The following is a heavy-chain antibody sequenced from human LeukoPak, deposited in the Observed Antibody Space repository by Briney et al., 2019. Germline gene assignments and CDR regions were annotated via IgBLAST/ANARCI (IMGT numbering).Heavy chain of an antibody. CDR2: IKSKTDGGTT. CDR3: TTHHMTTVTNPGY. CDR1: GFTFSNAW. D-gene: IGHD4-17*01. J-gene: IGHJ4*02. V-gene: IGHV3-15*01. Sequence: GGTLRLSGAASGFTFSNAWMSWVRQAPGKGLEWVGRIKSKTDGGTTDYAAPVKGRFTISRDDSKNTLYLQMNSLKTEDTAVYYCTTHHMTTVTNPGYWGQGTLVTVSS.